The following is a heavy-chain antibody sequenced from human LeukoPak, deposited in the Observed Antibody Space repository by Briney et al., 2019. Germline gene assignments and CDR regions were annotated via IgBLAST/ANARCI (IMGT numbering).Heavy chain of an antibody. D-gene: IGHD2-15*01. J-gene: IGHJ4*02. V-gene: IGHV3-23*01. CDR3: AKARGRYCSGGSCYLFHY. Sequence: GGSLRLSCAASGFTFSSYAMSWVRQAPGKGLEWVSAISGSGGSTYYADSVKGRFTISRDNSKNTLYLQMNSLRAEDTAVYYCAKARGRYCSGGSCYLFHYWGQGTLVTVSS. CDR1: GFTFSSYA. CDR2: ISGSGGST.